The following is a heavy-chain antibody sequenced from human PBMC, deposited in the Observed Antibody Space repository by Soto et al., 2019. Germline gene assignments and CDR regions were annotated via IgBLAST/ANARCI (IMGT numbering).Heavy chain of an antibody. CDR3: ARRRYCGYDCYHKHYYGMDV. V-gene: IGHV1-69*08. CDR1: GDTFSSYV. J-gene: IGHJ6*02. Sequence: QVQLVQSGAELKKTGSSVKVSCRASGDTFSSYVVNWVRQAPGRGLEWMGRIITVLGTTDYAKNFKGRVTITAEKSTKTVYMALSSLRSEDTAVYYCARRRYCGYDCYHKHYYGMDVWGQGTTVTVAS. CDR2: IITVLGTT. D-gene: IGHD2-21*01.